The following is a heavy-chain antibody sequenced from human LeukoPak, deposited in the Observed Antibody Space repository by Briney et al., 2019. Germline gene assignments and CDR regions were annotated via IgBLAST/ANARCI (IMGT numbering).Heavy chain of an antibody. Sequence: PGGSLRLSCAASGFIFSHYGMHWVRQAPGKGLEWGAVIWSDGSNRFYAGSVKGRFTISRDNSQNTLFLQLNSLRAEDTAMYYCARDAQRGFDYSNSLEYWGHGTLVTVSS. CDR3: ARDAQRGFDYSNSLEY. V-gene: IGHV3-33*01. D-gene: IGHD4-11*01. CDR1: GFIFSHYG. CDR2: IWSDGSNR. J-gene: IGHJ4*01.